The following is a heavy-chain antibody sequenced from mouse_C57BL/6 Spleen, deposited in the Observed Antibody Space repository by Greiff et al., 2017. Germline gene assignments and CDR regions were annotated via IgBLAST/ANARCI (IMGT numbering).Heavy chain of an antibody. J-gene: IGHJ2*01. Sequence: VKLVESGPELVKPGASVKISCKASGYAFSSSWMNWVKQRTGKGLGWIGRIYPGDGDTNYNGKFKGKATLTADKSSSTADMQLISLTSEDSAVYFCARWGDGYYMYYFDYWGQGNTLTVAS. V-gene: IGHV1-82*01. CDR1: GYAFSSSW. D-gene: IGHD2-3*01. CDR2: IYPGDGDT. CDR3: ARWGDGYYMYYFDY.